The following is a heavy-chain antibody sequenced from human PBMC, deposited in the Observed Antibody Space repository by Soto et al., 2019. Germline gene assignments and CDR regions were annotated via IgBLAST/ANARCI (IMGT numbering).Heavy chain of an antibody. Sequence: ASVXVSFKACGGTVSIYAISFVLQAPGQGLEWMGGIIPIFGTANYAQKFQGRVTITADESTSTAYMELSSLRSEDTAVYYCARVAPYYDILPGYSKNWFETWGQGTLVKVYS. CDR2: IIPIFGTA. J-gene: IGHJ5*02. CDR3: ARVAPYYDILPGYSKNWFET. V-gene: IGHV1-69*01. CDR1: GGTVSIYA. D-gene: IGHD3-9*01.